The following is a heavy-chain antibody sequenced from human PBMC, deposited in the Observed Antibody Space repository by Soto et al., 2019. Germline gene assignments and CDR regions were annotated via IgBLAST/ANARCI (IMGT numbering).Heavy chain of an antibody. CDR1: GGSISSGDYY. D-gene: IGHD2-2*01. CDR3: ARVERFCSSPSCGGRNWFDP. Sequence: QVQLQESGPGLVEPSQTLSLTCSVSGGSISSGDYYWSWIRQPPGKGLEWIGYMFYVGATYYNPSLMGRVTISVDTYKYQFSLKLSSVTAADTAVYHCARVERFCSSPSCGGRNWFDPWGQGTVVTVTS. J-gene: IGHJ5*02. V-gene: IGHV4-30-4*01. CDR2: MFYVGAT.